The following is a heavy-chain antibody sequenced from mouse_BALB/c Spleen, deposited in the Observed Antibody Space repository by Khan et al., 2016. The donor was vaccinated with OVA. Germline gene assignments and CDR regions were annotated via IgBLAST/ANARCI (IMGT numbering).Heavy chain of an antibody. V-gene: IGHV9-3-1*01. CDR1: GYTFTNYG. CDR3: ARVGYYGTMDY. J-gene: IGHJ4*01. Sequence: QIQLVQSGPELKKPGETVKISCKASGYTFTNYGMNWVKQALGKGLKWMGWINTYTGEPAYADDFKGRFAFSLETSASTAYLQINNLKNEDTATYFCARVGYYGTMDYWGQGTSVTVSS. CDR2: INTYTGEP. D-gene: IGHD1-1*01.